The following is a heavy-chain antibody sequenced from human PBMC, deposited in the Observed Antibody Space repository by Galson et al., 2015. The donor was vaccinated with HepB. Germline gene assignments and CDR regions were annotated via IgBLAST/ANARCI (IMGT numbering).Heavy chain of an antibody. D-gene: IGHD3-10*01. Sequence: LSLTCAVYGGSFSGYYWSWIRQPPGKGLEWIGEINHSGSTNYNPSLKSRVTISVDTSKNQFSLKLSSVTAADTAVYYCAGVQRTYYYGSGSYLAPRYYYYYMDVWGKGTTVTVSS. CDR2: INHSGST. V-gene: IGHV4-34*01. CDR1: GGSFSGYY. J-gene: IGHJ6*03. CDR3: AGVQRTYYYGSGSYLAPRYYYYYMDV.